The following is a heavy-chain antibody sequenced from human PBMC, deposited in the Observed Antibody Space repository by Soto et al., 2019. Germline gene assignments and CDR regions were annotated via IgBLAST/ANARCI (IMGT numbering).Heavy chain of an antibody. D-gene: IGHD6-19*01. CDR3: TRQTDAVQWLVVPTDYNFDY. CDR2: IRSKTNSYAT. V-gene: IGHV3-73*01. Sequence: GGSLRLSCAASGFTFGGSAMHWVRQASGKGLEWVGHIRSKTNSYATAYAESVKGRFTISRDDSMNTAYLQMNRLKTEDTAVYFCTRQTDAVQWLVVPTDYNFDYWGQGTLVTVSS. CDR1: GFTFGGSA. J-gene: IGHJ4*02.